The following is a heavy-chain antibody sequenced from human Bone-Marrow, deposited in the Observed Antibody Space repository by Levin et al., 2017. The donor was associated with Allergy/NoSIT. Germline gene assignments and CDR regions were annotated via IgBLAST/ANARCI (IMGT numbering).Heavy chain of an antibody. CDR3: ARHEGRCSSTSCYVPIEDYYYYYMDV. V-gene: IGHV5-10-1*01. Sequence: GGSLRLSCKGSGSSFTSYWISWVRQMPGKGLEWMGRIDPSDSYTNYSPSFQGHVTISADKSISTAYLQWSSLKASDTAMYYCARHEGRCSSTSCYVPIEDYYYYYMDVWGKGTTVTVSS. CDR2: IDPSDSYT. J-gene: IGHJ6*03. CDR1: GSSFTSYW. D-gene: IGHD2-2*01.